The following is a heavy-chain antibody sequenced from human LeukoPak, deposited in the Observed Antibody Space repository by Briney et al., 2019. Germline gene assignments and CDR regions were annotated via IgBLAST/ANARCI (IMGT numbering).Heavy chain of an antibody. CDR3: ARGLYCSSTSCQGGSDY. J-gene: IGHJ4*02. CDR2: MDPNSGNT. Sequence: GASVKVSCKASGYTFTSYDINWVRQATGQGLEWMGWMDPNSGNTGYAQKFQGRVTMTRNTSISTAYMELSSLRSEDTAVYYCARGLYCSSTSCQGGSDYWGQGTLVTVSS. D-gene: IGHD2-2*01. CDR1: GYTFTSYD. V-gene: IGHV1-8*01.